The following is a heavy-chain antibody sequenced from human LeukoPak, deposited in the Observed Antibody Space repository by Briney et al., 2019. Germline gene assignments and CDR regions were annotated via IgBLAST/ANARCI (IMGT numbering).Heavy chain of an antibody. CDR2: INHSGST. CDR3: ANYYDSSGHFDY. D-gene: IGHD3-22*01. V-gene: IGHV4-34*01. J-gene: IGHJ4*02. CDR1: GGSFSGYY. Sequence: SETLSLTCAVYGGSFSGYYWSWIRQPPGKGLEWIGEINHSGSTNYNPSLKSRVTISVDTSKNQFPLKLSSVTAADTAVYYCANYYDSSGHFDYWGQGTLVTVSS.